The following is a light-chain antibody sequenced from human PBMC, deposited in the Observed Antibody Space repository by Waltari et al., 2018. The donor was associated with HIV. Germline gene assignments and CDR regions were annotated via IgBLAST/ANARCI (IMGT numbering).Light chain of an antibody. J-gene: IGKJ4*01. CDR3: QQYYSTPLI. V-gene: IGKV4-1*01. CDR1: LSVLYSSNNKNY. CDR2: WAS. Sequence: DIVMTQSPDSLAESLGERATINCKSSLSVLYSSNNKNYLAWYQQKPGQPPKLLIYWASTRESGVPDRFSGSGSGTDFTLTISSLQAEDVAVYYCQQYYSTPLIFGGGTKVEIK.